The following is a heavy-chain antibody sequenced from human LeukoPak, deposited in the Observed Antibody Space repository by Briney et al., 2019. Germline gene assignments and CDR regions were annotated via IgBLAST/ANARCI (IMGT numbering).Heavy chain of an antibody. CDR1: GFTFSSYW. V-gene: IGHV3-7*01. CDR2: IKQDGSEK. J-gene: IGHJ4*02. D-gene: IGHD3-16*02. Sequence: GGSLRLSCAASGFTFSSYWMSWVRQAPGKGLEWVANIKQDGSEKYYVDSVKGRFTISRDNAKNSLYPQMNSLRAEDTAVYYCARDGEGGYYDYVWGSYPAYDYWGQGTLVTVSS. CDR3: ARDGEGGYYDYVWGSYPAYDY.